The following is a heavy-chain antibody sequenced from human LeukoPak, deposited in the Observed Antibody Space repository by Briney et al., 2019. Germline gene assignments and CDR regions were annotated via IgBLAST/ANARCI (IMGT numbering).Heavy chain of an antibody. D-gene: IGHD3-3*01. Sequence: GGSLRLSCAASGFTFSSYSMNWVRQAPGKGLEWVSSISSSSSYIYYADSVKGRVTIARDNAKKSLYLQMNSLRAEDTAVYYCARAIEYYDFWSGYHTWGQGTLVTVSS. CDR3: ARAIEYYDFWSGYHT. CDR2: ISSSSSYI. J-gene: IGHJ5*02. V-gene: IGHV3-21*01. CDR1: GFTFSSYS.